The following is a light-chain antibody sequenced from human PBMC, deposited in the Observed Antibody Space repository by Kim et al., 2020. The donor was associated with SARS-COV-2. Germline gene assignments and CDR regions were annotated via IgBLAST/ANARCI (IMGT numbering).Light chain of an antibody. J-gene: IGKJ2*01. CDR3: QHYNNWPQT. Sequence: APRLLIYGASTRAAGVPGRFTASGSGTEFTLTISSLQSEDCAIYFCQHYNNWPQTFGQGTKLEI. V-gene: IGKV3-15*01. CDR2: GAS.